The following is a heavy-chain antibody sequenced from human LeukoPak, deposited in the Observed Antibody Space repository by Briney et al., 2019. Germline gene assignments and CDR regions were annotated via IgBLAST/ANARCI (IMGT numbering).Heavy chain of an antibody. J-gene: IGHJ4*02. D-gene: IGHD3-3*01. CDR2: IKQDGSEK. Sequence: PGGSLRLSCTASGFTFSSYWMSWVRQAPGKGLERVANIKQDGSEKYYVDSVRGRFTIFRDNAKNSLFLQMNSLRAEDTAVYYCARDYTIFGVATSFDYWGQGTLVTVSS. V-gene: IGHV3-7*01. CDR3: ARDYTIFGVATSFDY. CDR1: GFTFSSYW.